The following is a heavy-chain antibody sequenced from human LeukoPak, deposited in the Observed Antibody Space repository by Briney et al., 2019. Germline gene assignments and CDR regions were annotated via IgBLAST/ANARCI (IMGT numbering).Heavy chain of an antibody. CDR1: GFPFSSYG. V-gene: IGHV3-30*18. CDR3: AKDQEGTVTTLDY. J-gene: IGHJ4*02. D-gene: IGHD4-17*01. CDR2: ISYDGSNK. Sequence: PGRSLRLSCAASGFPFSSYGLHGVRQAPGKGLEWVAVISYDGSNKYHADPVKGRFTISRDNSKNTLYLQMNSRRAEDTAVYYCAKDQEGTVTTLDYWGQGTLVTVSS.